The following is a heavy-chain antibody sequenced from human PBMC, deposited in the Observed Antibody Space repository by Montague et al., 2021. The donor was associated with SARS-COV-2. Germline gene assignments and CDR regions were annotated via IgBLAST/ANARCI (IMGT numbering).Heavy chain of an antibody. CDR2: INHSGSA. V-gene: IGHV4-34*01. CDR1: GGSFSGYY. D-gene: IGHD2-2*02. J-gene: IGHJ6*03. Sequence: SETLSLTCAVYGGSFSGYYWNWIRQPPGQGLEWIGEINHSGSANYNPSPKRRVTISVDTSKNQFSLKLNSVTAADTAVYYCARLGEGVVPAPILGIGPFYSYFYMDVWGKGATVTVS. CDR3: ARLGEGVVPAPILGIGPFYSYFYMDV.